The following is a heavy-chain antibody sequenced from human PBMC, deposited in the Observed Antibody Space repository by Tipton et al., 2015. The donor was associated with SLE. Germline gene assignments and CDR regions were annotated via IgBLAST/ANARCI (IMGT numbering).Heavy chain of an antibody. V-gene: IGHV4-59*01. CDR3: ARARCTGGSCYRPDAFDI. CDR1: GGSISDYY. D-gene: IGHD2-15*01. CDR2: IYYSRST. Sequence: LRLSCTVSGGSISDYYWSWIRQPPGKGLEWIGYIYYSRSTNYNPSLKSRLTILVDTSRNQFSLKLSSVTAADTAVFYCARARCTGGSCYRPDAFDIWGQGTIVTGSS. J-gene: IGHJ3*02.